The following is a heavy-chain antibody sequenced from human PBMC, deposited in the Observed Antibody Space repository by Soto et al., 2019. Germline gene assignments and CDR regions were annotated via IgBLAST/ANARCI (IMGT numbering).Heavy chain of an antibody. J-gene: IGHJ5*02. CDR1: GGTFSSYA. V-gene: IGHV1-69*01. Sequence: SVKDSCKASGGTFSSYAISWVRQAPVQGLEWMGGIIPIFGTANYAQKFQGRVTITADESTSTAYMELSSLRSEDTAVYYCARDASYDILTGSGYNWFDPWGQGTLVTVSS. D-gene: IGHD3-9*01. CDR2: IIPIFGTA. CDR3: ARDASYDILTGSGYNWFDP.